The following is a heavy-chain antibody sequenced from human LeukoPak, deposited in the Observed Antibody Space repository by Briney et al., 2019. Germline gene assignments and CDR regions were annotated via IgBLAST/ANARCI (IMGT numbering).Heavy chain of an antibody. CDR2: IWYDGSNR. CDR3: ARDPSWLGYFDY. D-gene: IGHD3-22*01. CDR1: GFIFSSYG. Sequence: PGRSLRLSCAASGFIFSSYGIHWVRQAPGKGLEWVALIWYDGSNRYYVDSVKGRFTISRDNSKKTVYLQMNSLRAEDTAVYYCARDPSWLGYFDYWGQGTLVTVAS. J-gene: IGHJ4*02. V-gene: IGHV3-33*01.